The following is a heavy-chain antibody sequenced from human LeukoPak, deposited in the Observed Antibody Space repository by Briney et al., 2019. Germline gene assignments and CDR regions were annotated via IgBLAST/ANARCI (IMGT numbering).Heavy chain of an antibody. Sequence: SETLSLTCTVSGGSISSYYWSWIRQPPGEGLEWIGYIYYSGSTNYNPSLKSRVTISVDTSKNQFSLKLSSVTAADTAVYYCARAGRDGYNSFDYWGQGTLVTVSS. D-gene: IGHD5-24*01. CDR1: GGSISSYY. CDR3: ARAGRDGYNSFDY. CDR2: IYYSGST. J-gene: IGHJ4*02. V-gene: IGHV4-59*01.